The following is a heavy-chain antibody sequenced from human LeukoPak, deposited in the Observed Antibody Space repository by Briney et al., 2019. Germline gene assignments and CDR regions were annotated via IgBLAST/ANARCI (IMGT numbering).Heavy chain of an antibody. D-gene: IGHD3-10*01. CDR3: AREQKLYDGSGSSTFDF. V-gene: IGHV3-11*05. Sequence: PGGSLRLSCATSGFTFGSHYMSWVRQAPGKGLEWVSYISRSSSYTKYADSVKGRFTISRDSAKNSLYLQMNSLRAEDTAVYYCAREQKLYDGSGSSTFDFWGQGTLVTVSS. J-gene: IGHJ4*02. CDR1: GFTFGSHY. CDR2: ISRSSSYT.